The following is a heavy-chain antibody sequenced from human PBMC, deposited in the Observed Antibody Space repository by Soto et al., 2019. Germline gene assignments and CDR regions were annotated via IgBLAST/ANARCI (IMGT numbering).Heavy chain of an antibody. CDR1: GYTFTSYG. Sequence: ASVKVSCKASGYTFTSYGISLVRQAPGQRLEWMGWINAGNGNTKQSQKFQGRVTITRDTSASTAYMELSSLRSEDTAVYYCARDKITGLFDYWGQGPWSPSPQ. CDR3: ARDKITGLFDY. V-gene: IGHV1-3*01. CDR2: INAGNGNT. J-gene: IGHJ4*02. D-gene: IGHD2-8*02.